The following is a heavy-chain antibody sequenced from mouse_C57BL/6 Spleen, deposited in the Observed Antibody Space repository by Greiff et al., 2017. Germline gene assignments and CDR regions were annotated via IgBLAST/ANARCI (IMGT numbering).Heavy chain of an antibody. Sequence: VQLQQSGPELVKPGASVKISCKASGYSFTSYYIHWVKQRPGQGHEWIGWIYPGSGNTKYNEKFKGKATLTADTSSSTAYMQLSSLTSEDSAVYYCAYGNFFDYWGQGTTLTVSS. V-gene: IGHV1-66*01. J-gene: IGHJ2*01. CDR2: IYPGSGNT. CDR3: AYGNFFDY. CDR1: GYSFTSYY. D-gene: IGHD2-1*01.